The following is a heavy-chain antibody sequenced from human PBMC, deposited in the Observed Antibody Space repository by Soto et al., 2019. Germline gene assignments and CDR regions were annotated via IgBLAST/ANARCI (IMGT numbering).Heavy chain of an antibody. Sequence: GASVKVSCKASGGTFSSYAISWVRQAPGQGLEWMGGIIPIFGTANYAQKFQGRVTITADESTSTAYMELSSLRSEDTAVYYCARDHPQWLDALPHPGNNRFDPWGQGTLVTVSS. J-gene: IGHJ5*02. CDR1: GGTFSSYA. CDR3: ARDHPQWLDALPHPGNNRFDP. V-gene: IGHV1-69*13. CDR2: IIPIFGTA. D-gene: IGHD6-19*01.